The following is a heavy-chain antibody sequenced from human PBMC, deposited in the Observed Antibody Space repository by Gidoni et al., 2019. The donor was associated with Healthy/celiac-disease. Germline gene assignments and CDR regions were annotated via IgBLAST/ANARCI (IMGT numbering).Heavy chain of an antibody. CDR3: AFTTGYSSSWYGY. V-gene: IGHV2-26*01. J-gene: IGHJ4*02. CDR2: IFSNDEK. Sequence: QVTLKESGPVLVKPTETLTLTCTVSGFSLSNARMGVSWIRQPPGKALEWLAHIFSNDEKSYSTSLKSRLTISKDTSKSQVVLTMTNMDPVDTATYYCAFTTGYSSSWYGYWGQGTLVTVSS. CDR1: GFSLSNARMG. D-gene: IGHD6-13*01.